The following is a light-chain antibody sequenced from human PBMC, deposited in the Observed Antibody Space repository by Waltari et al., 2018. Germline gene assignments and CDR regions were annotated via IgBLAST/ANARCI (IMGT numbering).Light chain of an antibody. CDR1: GSDVGDYNY. V-gene: IGLV2-8*01. CDR2: EVT. CDR3: SSHVV. J-gene: IGLJ3*02. Sequence: QSALTQPPSASGSPGQTGTISCTATGSDVGDYNYVSWYQQHPGKAPKLMIYEVTRRPSGVPDRFSGSKSGNTASLTVSGLQAEDEADYYCSSHVVFGGGTKLTVL.